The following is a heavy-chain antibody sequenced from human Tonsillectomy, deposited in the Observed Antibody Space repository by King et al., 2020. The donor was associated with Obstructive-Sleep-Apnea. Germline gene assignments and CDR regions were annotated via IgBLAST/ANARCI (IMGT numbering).Heavy chain of an antibody. CDR1: GFTFSTYI. Sequence: VQLVESGGGVVQPGRSLRLSCAASGFTFSTYIMHWVRQAPGKGLEWVTIISSDGSNKYYADSVKGRFTISRDNSKSTLYLQMNSLRAEDTAVYFCARGGDYKAFFDYWGQGALVTVSS. J-gene: IGHJ4*02. CDR3: ARGGDYKAFFDY. V-gene: IGHV3-30*04. D-gene: IGHD4-17*01. CDR2: ISSDGSNK.